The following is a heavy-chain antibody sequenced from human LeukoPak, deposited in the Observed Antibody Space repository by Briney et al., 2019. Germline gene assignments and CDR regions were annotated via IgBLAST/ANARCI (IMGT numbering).Heavy chain of an antibody. J-gene: IGHJ6*02. CDR3: ARYCSSTSCYYGMDV. D-gene: IGHD2-2*01. V-gene: IGHV3-21*01. CDR1: GFTLSSYN. CDR2: ISSSSSYI. Sequence: PGGSLRLSCAASGFTLSSYNMNWVRQAPGKGLEWVSSISSSSSYIYYADSVKGRFTISRDNAKNSLYLQMNSLRAEDTAVYYCARYCSSTSCYYGMDVWGQGTTVTVSS.